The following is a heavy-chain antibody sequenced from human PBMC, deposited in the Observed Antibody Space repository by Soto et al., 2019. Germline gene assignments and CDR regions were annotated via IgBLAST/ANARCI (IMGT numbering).Heavy chain of an antibody. CDR1: GGTFSSYA. V-gene: IGHV1-69*13. J-gene: IGHJ5*02. CDR2: IIPIFGTA. D-gene: IGHD3-3*01. Sequence: SVKVSCKASGGTFSSYAISWVRQAPGQGLEWMGGIIPIFGTANYAQKFQGRVTITADESTSTAYMELSSLRSEDTAVYYCARSKALEWLWFDTWRQGTLVTVSS. CDR3: ARSKALEWLWFDT.